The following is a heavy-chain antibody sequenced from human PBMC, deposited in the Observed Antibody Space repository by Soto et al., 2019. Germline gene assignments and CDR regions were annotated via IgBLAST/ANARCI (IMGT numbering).Heavy chain of an antibody. J-gene: IGHJ6*02. Sequence: GESLKISCKGSGYSFTSCWINWVRQMPGKGLEWMGRIDPSDSYTNNSPSFQGHVTISADKSISTAYLQWSTLKASDTAMYYCARRRDSGSPDGGMDVWGQGTTVTVSS. CDR3: ARRRDSGSPDGGMDV. CDR2: IDPSDSYT. CDR1: GYSFTSCW. V-gene: IGHV5-10-1*01. D-gene: IGHD1-26*01.